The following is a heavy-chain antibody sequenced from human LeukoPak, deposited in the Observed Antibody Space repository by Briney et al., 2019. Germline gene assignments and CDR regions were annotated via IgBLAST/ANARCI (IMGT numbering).Heavy chain of an antibody. CDR3: ARQYGSGSYYPPFDY. J-gene: IGHJ4*02. CDR2: IYYSGST. Sequence: SETLSLTCTVSGGSISSSSYYWGWIRQPPGKGLEWIGSIYYSGSTCYNPSLKGRVTISVDTSKNQFSLRLSSVTASDTAVYYCARQYGSGSYYPPFDYWGQGTLVTVSS. D-gene: IGHD3-10*01. CDR1: GGSISSSSYY. V-gene: IGHV4-39*01.